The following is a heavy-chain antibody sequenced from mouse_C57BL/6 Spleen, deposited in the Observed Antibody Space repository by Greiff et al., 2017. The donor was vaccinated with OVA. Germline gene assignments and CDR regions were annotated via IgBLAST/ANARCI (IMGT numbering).Heavy chain of an antibody. J-gene: IGHJ2*01. V-gene: IGHV1-64*01. CDR1: GYTFTSYW. Sequence: QVQLQQPGAELVKPGASVKLSCKASGYTFTSYWMHWVKQRPGQGLEWIGMIHPNSGSTNYNEKFKSKATLTVDKSSSPAHMQLSSLTSEDSAVYYCAREEDYDGGDYFDYWGQGTTLTVSS. CDR3: AREEDYDGGDYFDY. D-gene: IGHD2-4*01. CDR2: IHPNSGST.